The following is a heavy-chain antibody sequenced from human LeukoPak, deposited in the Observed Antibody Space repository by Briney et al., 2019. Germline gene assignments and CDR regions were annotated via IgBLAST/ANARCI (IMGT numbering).Heavy chain of an antibody. CDR2: IPYDGSNK. CDR1: GFTFSSYG. CDR3: ARSEVLWFGERNYFDY. V-gene: IGHV3-30*03. D-gene: IGHD3-10*01. J-gene: IGHJ4*02. Sequence: PGGSLRLSCAASGFTFSSYGMHWVRRAPGKGLEWEAVIPYDGSNKYYADSEKGRFTISRDNSRNTLYQQMNSLRAEDTAVYYCARSEVLWFGERNYFDYWGQGTLVTVSS.